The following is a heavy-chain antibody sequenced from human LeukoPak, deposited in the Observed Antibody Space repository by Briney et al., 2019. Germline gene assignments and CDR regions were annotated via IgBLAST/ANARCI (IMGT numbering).Heavy chain of an antibody. CDR2: VHYSGTT. D-gene: IGHD7-27*01. CDR3: ARGKWGYYFDY. V-gene: IGHV4-59*08. Sequence: SETLSLTCIVSGGSISNYYWTWIRQPPGKGLEWIGYVHYSGTTNYNPSLNSRVIVSLDTSKNRFSLKLNSVTAADTAVYYCARGKWGYYFDYWGQGTLVTVSS. CDR1: GGSISNYY. J-gene: IGHJ4*02.